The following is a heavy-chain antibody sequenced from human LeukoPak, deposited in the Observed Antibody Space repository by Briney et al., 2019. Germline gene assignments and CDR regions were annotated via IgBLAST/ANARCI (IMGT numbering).Heavy chain of an antibody. V-gene: IGHV1-46*01. Sequence: ASVKVSCKASGYTFTNYYVHWVRQAPGQGLEWMGIINPSGGTTRYAQKFQGRVTMIRDTSTTTVYMELSGLRSDGTGVYYCAGHNSASITMIHWGQGSPVTVSS. CDR3: AGHNSASITMIH. D-gene: IGHD3-22*01. J-gene: IGHJ4*02. CDR1: GYTFTNYY. CDR2: INPSGGTT.